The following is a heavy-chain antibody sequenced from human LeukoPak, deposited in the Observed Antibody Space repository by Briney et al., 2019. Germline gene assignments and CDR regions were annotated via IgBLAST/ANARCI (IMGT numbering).Heavy chain of an antibody. CDR1: GGTFSSYA. CDR2: IIPIFGTA. Sequence: SVKVTCKASGGTFSSYAISWVRQAPGQGLEWMGGIIPIFGTANYAQKFQGRVTITADESTSTAYMELSSLRSEDTAVYYCARAVGGYYDILTGYIWGQGTMVTVSS. D-gene: IGHD3-9*01. V-gene: IGHV1-69*13. J-gene: IGHJ3*02. CDR3: ARAVGGYYDILTGYI.